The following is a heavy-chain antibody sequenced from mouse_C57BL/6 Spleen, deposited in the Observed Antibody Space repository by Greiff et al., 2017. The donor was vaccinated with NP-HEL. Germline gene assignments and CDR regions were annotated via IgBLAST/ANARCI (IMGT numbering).Heavy chain of an antibody. J-gene: IGHJ2*01. CDR1: GYAFSSSW. V-gene: IGHV1-82*01. D-gene: IGHD1-1*01. CDR2: IYPGDGDT. CDR3: ERGKYYDSSSYYCDY. Sequence: VQLQQSGPELVKPGASVKISCKASGYAFSSSWMNWVKQRPGKGLEWIGRIYPGDGDTNYNGKFKGKATLTADKSSSTAYMQLSSLTSEDTAVYFCERGKYYDSSSYYCDYWGQGTTLTVSS.